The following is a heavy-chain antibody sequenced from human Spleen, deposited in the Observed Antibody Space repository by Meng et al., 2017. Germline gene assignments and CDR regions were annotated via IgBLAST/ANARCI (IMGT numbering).Heavy chain of an antibody. CDR2: INHSGST. CDR1: CGSFSGYY. J-gene: IGHJ4*02. Sequence: QGQLPQCGAGLLKPSETLSLTCAVYCGSFSGYYWIWNRQPPGKGLEWIGEINHSGSTNYNPSLKSRVTISVDTSKNQFSLKLSSVTAADTAVYYCAGRVATIPTDEYYFDYWGQGTLVTVSS. V-gene: IGHV4-34*01. D-gene: IGHD5-12*01. CDR3: AGRVATIPTDEYYFDY.